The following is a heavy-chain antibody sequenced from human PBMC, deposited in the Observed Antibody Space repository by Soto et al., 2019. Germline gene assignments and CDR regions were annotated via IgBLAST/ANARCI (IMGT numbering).Heavy chain of an antibody. CDR2: INPSGGST. CDR3: ARDTPQDGGNSPVGKPGDAFDI. V-gene: IGHV1-46*01. CDR1: GYTFTSYY. Sequence: ASVKVSCKASGYTFTSYYMHWVRQAPGQGLEWMGIINPSGGSTSYAQKFQGRVTMTRDTSTSTVYMELSSLRSEDTAVYYCARDTPQDGGNSPVGKPGDAFDIWGQGTMVT. D-gene: IGHD2-21*02. J-gene: IGHJ3*02.